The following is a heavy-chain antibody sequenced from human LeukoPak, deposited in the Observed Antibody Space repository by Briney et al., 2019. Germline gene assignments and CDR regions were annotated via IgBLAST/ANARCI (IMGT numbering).Heavy chain of an antibody. V-gene: IGHV4-30-2*01. CDR3: ARTSLGYCSRGTCYSTGYFDY. D-gene: IGHD2-15*01. CDR2: IYHSGST. Sequence: SQTLSLTCAVSGGSISSGGYSWSWIRQPPGKGLEWIGYIYHSGSTYYNPSLKRRVTISVDRSKNQFSLKLSSVTAADTAVYYCARTSLGYCSRGTCYSTGYFDYWGQGTLVTVSS. J-gene: IGHJ4*02. CDR1: GGSISSGGYS.